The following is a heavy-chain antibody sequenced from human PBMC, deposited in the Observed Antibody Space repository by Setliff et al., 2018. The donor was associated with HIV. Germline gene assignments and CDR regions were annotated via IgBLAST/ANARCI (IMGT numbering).Heavy chain of an antibody. CDR2: INTNTGSP. D-gene: IGHD1-26*01. CDR1: GYTFTKYA. V-gene: IGHV7-4-1*02. J-gene: IGHJ6*02. CDR3: ATRGEQLYFYGMDV. Sequence: ASVKVSCKASGYTFTKYAMSWVRQAPGQGLEWVGWINTNTGSPTYAQGLTGRFVFSLDTSVNTAYLQVSSLETEDTAVYYCATRGEQLYFYGMDVWGQGTTVTVSS.